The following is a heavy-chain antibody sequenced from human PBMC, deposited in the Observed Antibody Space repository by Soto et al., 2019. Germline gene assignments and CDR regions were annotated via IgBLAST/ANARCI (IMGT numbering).Heavy chain of an antibody. CDR2: IWYDGSNK. J-gene: IGHJ6*02. CDR3: AREHDYGDYGPLYYYYYGMDV. Sequence: GGSLRLSCAASGFTFSSYGMHWVRQAPGKGLEWVAVIWYDGSNKYYADSVKGRFTISRDNSKNTLYLQMNSLRAEDTAVYYCAREHDYGDYGPLYYYYYGMDVWGQGTTVTVSS. V-gene: IGHV3-33*01. CDR1: GFTFSSYG. D-gene: IGHD4-17*01.